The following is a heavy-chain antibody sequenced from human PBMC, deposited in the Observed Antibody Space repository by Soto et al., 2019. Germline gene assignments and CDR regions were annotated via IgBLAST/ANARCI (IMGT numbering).Heavy chain of an antibody. CDR3: ARRGDGSGSLDY. CDR2: IYHSGSA. J-gene: IGHJ4*02. CDR1: AGSISTNSW. V-gene: IGHV4-4*02. Sequence: QVQLQESGPGLVKPSGTLSLTCTVSAGSISTNSWWNWVRQPPGKGLEWIGEIYHSGSANYNPSLMIPVTISVDKAKNQFSLQISSVTAADTAVYYCARRGDGSGSLDYWGRGTLVTVSS. D-gene: IGHD3-10*01.